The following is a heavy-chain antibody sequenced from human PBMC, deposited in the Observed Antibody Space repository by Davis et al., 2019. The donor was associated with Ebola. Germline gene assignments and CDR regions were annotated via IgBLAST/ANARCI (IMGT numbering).Heavy chain of an antibody. CDR3: ARSGGHNWFDP. D-gene: IGHD3-16*01. Sequence: MPPETLSLTCSVSGASIASDYWTWIRQPPGKGLDWIGNIYYTGSTTYNPSLKSRVTMSVDTSKNQFSLKLSSVTAADTAVYYCARSGGHNWFDPWGQGTLVTVSS. CDR1: GASIASDY. J-gene: IGHJ5*02. V-gene: IGHV4-59*08. CDR2: IYYTGST.